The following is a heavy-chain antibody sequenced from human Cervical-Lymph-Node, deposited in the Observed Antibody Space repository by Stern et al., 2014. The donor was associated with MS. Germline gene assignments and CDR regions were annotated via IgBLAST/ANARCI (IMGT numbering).Heavy chain of an antibody. Sequence: QLQLQESGPGLVKPSQTLSLTCTVSGGSISSDDNYWNWIRQLPGKGLEWIGYISYSGNTYNTPSLKSRVTISADTSKNQFSLKLSSVTAADTAVYYCARDGPQVGAGSFDIWGRGTMFTVSS. CDR2: ISYSGNT. J-gene: IGHJ3*02. CDR1: GGSISSDDNY. CDR3: ARDGPQVGAGSFDI. D-gene: IGHD1-26*01. V-gene: IGHV4-31*03.